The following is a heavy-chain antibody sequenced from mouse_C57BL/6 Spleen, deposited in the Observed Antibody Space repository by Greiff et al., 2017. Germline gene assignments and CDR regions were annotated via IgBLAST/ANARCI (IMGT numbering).Heavy chain of an antibody. J-gene: IGHJ2*01. CDR2: IYPRSGNT. CDR3: AREGLRRGYYFDY. D-gene: IGHD2-2*01. CDR1: GYTFTSYG. V-gene: IGHV1-81*01. Sequence: VKVVESGAELARPGASVKLSCKASGYTFTSYGISWVKQRTGQGLEWIGEIYPRSGNTYYNEKFKGKATLTADKSSSTAYMELRSLTSEDSAVYFCAREGLRRGYYFDYWGQGTTLTVSS.